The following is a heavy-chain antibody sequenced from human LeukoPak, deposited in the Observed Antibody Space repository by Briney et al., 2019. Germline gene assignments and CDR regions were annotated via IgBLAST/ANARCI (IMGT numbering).Heavy chain of an antibody. CDR3: ARTNPSFDY. CDR1: GGSISSYY. J-gene: IGHJ4*02. Sequence: PSETPSLTCTVSGGSISSYYWSWIRQPPGKGLEWIGYIFYSGSTNYNPSLKSRVTISVDTCKNQVSLKLRSVTAADTAVYYCARTNPSFDYRGQGTLVTVSS. CDR2: IFYSGST. V-gene: IGHV4-59*08.